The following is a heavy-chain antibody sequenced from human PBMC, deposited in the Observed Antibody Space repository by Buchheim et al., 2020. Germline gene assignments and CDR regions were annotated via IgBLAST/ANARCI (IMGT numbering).Heavy chain of an antibody. V-gene: IGHV4-31*03. CDR2: IYYSGST. CDR1: GASISSGGYY. Sequence: QVQLQESGPGLVKPSQTLSLTCTVSGASISSGGYYWSWIRQLPGKGLEWIGYIYYSGSTYFNPSLKSRVTMPVDTSKNQFSLKLSSVTAADTAVYYCARGNAPMGAFDLWGQGT. J-gene: IGHJ3*01. D-gene: IGHD3-10*01. CDR3: ARGNAPMGAFDL.